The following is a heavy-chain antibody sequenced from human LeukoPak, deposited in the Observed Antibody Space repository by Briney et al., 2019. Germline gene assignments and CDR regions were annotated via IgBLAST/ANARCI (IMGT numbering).Heavy chain of an antibody. CDR2: IKQDGSEK. V-gene: IGHV3-7*01. Sequence: PGGSLRLSCAASGFTVRSNYMSWVRQAPGKGLEWVANIKQDGSEKYYVDSVKGRFTISRDNAKNSLYLQMNSLRAEDTAVYYCARDLYRIVVVPHYFDYWGQGTLVTVSS. CDR3: ARDLYRIVVVPHYFDY. D-gene: IGHD3-22*01. CDR1: GFTVRSNY. J-gene: IGHJ4*02.